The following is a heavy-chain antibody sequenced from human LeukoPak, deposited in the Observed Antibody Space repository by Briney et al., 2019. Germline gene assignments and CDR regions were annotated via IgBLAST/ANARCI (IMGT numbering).Heavy chain of an antibody. CDR2: IYYSGST. V-gene: IGHV4-59*01. J-gene: IGHJ4*02. D-gene: IGHD3-22*01. Sequence: SETLSLTCTVSGGSISSYYWSWIRQPPGKGLEWIGYIYYSGSTNYNPSLKSRVTISVDTSKNQFSLKLSSVTAADTAVYYCARANPYYYDSSGYYSIDYWGQGTLVTVSS. CDR3: ARANPYYYDSSGYYSIDY. CDR1: GGSISSYY.